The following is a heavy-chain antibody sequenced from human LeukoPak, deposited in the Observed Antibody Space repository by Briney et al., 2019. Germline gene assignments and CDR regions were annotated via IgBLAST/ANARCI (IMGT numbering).Heavy chain of an antibody. CDR3: ARLIVGAIDY. CDR1: GFTFSEYG. CDR2: IKQDGSEK. Sequence: GGSLRLSCAASGFTFSEYGVHWVRQAPGKGLEWVANIKQDGSEKYYVDSVKGRFTISRDNAKNSLYLQMNSLRAEDTAMYYCARLIVGAIDYWGQGTLVTVSS. J-gene: IGHJ4*02. D-gene: IGHD1-26*01. V-gene: IGHV3-7*01.